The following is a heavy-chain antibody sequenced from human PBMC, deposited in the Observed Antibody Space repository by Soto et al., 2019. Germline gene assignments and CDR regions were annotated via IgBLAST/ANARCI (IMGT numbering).Heavy chain of an antibody. D-gene: IGHD3-10*01. J-gene: IGHJ4*02. CDR1: GFTFSSYW. Sequence: EVQLVESGGGLVQPGGSLRLSCAASGFTFSSYWMSWVLQAPGKGLEWVANVNQDGGEKFYVGSVKGRFTISRDNAMNSLYLQMNSLRAEDTAVYYCARGRPVPYWGQGTLVTVSS. CDR3: ARGRPVPY. V-gene: IGHV3-7*01. CDR2: VNQDGGEK.